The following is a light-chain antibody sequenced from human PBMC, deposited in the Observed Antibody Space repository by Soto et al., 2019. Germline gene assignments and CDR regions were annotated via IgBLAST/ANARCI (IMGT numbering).Light chain of an antibody. CDR2: DAS. J-gene: IGKJ1*01. CDR3: QQYQSSWT. Sequence: DIQMTQSPSTLSASVGDRVIITCRASQSISTWLAWYQQKPGKVPTLLIYDASNLESRLPSRFRGSGSGTEFTLTISSLHPDDFATYYCQQYQSSWTFGQGTKVDIK. V-gene: IGKV1-5*01. CDR1: QSISTW.